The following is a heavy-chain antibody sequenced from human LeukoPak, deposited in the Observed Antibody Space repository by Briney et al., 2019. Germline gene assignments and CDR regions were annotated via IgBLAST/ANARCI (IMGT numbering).Heavy chain of an antibody. CDR1: GFTFSSYG. V-gene: IGHV3-30*18. J-gene: IGHJ4*02. Sequence: GGSLRLSCAASGFTFSSYGMHWVRQDPGKGLEGVAVISYDGSNKYYADSVKGRFTISRDNSKNTLYLQMNSLRAEDTAVYYCAQEDYWGQGTLVTVSS. CDR3: AQEDY. CDR2: ISYDGSNK.